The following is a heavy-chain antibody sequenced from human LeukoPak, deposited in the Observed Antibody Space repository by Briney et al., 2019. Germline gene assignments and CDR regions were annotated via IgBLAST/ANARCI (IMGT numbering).Heavy chain of an antibody. CDR1: GFTFSDYY. Sequence: GGSLRLSCAASGFTFSDYYMSWIRQAPGKGLEWVSYISSSGSTIYYADSVKGRFTISRDNAKNSLYLQMNSLRAEDTAVYYCARSTPRVGYCYYYMDVWGKGTTVTVSS. V-gene: IGHV3-11*04. D-gene: IGHD1-26*01. CDR2: ISSSGSTI. CDR3: ARSTPRVGYCYYYMDV. J-gene: IGHJ6*03.